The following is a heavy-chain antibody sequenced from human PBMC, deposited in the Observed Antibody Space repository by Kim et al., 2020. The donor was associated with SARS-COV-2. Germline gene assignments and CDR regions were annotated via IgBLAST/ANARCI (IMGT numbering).Heavy chain of an antibody. D-gene: IGHD6-13*01. J-gene: IGHJ4*02. CDR1: GGSFSGYY. CDR3: ARGGRIAAAGPILDY. CDR2: INHSGST. Sequence: SETLSLTCAVYGGSFSGYYWSWIRQPPGKGLEWIGEINHSGSTNYNPSLKSRVTISVDTSKNQFSLKLSSVTAADTAVYYCARGGRIAAAGPILDYWGQGTLVTVSS. V-gene: IGHV4-34*01.